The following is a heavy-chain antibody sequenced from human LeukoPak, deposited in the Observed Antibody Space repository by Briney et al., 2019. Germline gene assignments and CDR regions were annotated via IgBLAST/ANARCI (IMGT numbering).Heavy chain of an antibody. CDR1: GFTFSSYA. Sequence: GGSLRLSCAASGFTFSSYAMNWVRQAPGKGLEWVSGISGSGDRTYNADSVEGRFTISRDNSKNTVHLQMNSLRAEDTAVYYCAKDQTRYPGNYFEYWGQGTLVTVSS. CDR2: ISGSGDRT. J-gene: IGHJ4*02. V-gene: IGHV3-23*01. D-gene: IGHD3-10*01. CDR3: AKDQTRYPGNYFEY.